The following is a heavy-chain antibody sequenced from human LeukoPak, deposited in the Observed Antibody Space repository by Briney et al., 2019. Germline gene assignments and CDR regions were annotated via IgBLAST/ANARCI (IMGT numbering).Heavy chain of an antibody. V-gene: IGHV3-48*01. J-gene: IGHJ4*02. CDR1: GFTFSSYS. D-gene: IGHD3-3*01. CDR3: ARGIDEWLYLNY. CDR2: ISTSGSSI. Sequence: PGGSLRLSCAASGFTFSSYSMDWVRQAPGKGLEWVSHISTSGSSIYYADSVKGRFTISRDNAKNSLFLQMNSLRAEDTAVYYCARGIDEWLYLNYWGQGALVTVSS.